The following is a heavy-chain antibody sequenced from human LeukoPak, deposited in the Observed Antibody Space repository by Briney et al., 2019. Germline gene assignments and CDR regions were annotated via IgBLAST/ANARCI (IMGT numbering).Heavy chain of an antibody. CDR2: IHYSGST. Sequence: PSETLSLTCTVSGGFTSGFYWSWIRQPPGKGQEWVGSIHYSGSTNYNPSLKSRVTISLDTSKNQFSLKLSSVTAADTAAYYCAREVVVTARGQLKYFDYWGQGTLVTVSS. J-gene: IGHJ4*02. V-gene: IGHV4-59*01. CDR1: GGFTSGFY. D-gene: IGHD2-21*02. CDR3: AREVVVTARGQLKYFDY.